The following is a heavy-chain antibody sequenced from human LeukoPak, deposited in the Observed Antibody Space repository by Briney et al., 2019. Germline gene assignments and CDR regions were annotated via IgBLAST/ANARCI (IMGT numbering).Heavy chain of an antibody. V-gene: IGHV1-18*01. CDR1: GYTFTSYG. J-gene: IGHJ5*02. D-gene: IGHD3-16*01. CDR3: AREQDYVWGSCLTKTNNWFDP. CDR2: ISAYNGNT. Sequence: ASVKVSCKASGYTFTSYGISWVRQAPGQGLEWMGWISAYNGNTNYAQKLQGRVTMTTDTSTSTAYMELRSLRSDDTAVYYCAREQDYVWGSCLTKTNNWFDPWGPGNPGHRLL.